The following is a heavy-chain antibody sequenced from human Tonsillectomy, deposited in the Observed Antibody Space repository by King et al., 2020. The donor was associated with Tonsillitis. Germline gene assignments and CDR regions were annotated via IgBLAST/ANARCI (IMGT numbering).Heavy chain of an antibody. CDR3: ARHSVGGAMVRGVLDS. J-gene: IGHJ4*02. Sequence: QLQESGPGLVKPSETLSLTCTVSGGSISGSRYYWGWIRQPPEKELEWIGSVYYSGSTYYNPSLKSRVTISIDTSKNQFSLKLSSVTAADTAVFYCARHSVGGAMVRGVLDSWGQGTLVTVSS. D-gene: IGHD3-10*01. V-gene: IGHV4-39*07. CDR1: GGSISGSRYY. CDR2: VYYSGST.